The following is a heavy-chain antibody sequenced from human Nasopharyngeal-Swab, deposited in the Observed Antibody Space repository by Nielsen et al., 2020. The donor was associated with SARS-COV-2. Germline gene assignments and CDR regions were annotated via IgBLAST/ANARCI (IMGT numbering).Heavy chain of an antibody. Sequence: ETLSLTCSVSGGSFNGFYWNWIRQASGKGLEWVGRVRSKGNNYATAYSASVKGRFIIFRDDPTNTAFLQMNSLKTEDTAVYYCTRCGGGCYSGRDYWGQGTLVTVSS. CDR1: GGSFNGFY. CDR2: VRSKGNNYAT. CDR3: TRCGGGCYSGRDY. J-gene: IGHJ4*02. V-gene: IGHV3-73*01. D-gene: IGHD2-15*01.